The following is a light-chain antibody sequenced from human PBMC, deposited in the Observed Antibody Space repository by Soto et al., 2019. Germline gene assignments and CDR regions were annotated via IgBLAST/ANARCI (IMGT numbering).Light chain of an antibody. CDR2: WSS. Sequence: DIVMTQSPDSLAVSLGERAPINCKSSQRVLYSTLSHNYLSWYQQKPGQPPKLLIYWSSTRVSGVPDRFSGSVSGTDFTLTISSLQAEDVAVYYCHQYYTTPYTFGQGTKLEIK. J-gene: IGKJ2*01. V-gene: IGKV4-1*01. CDR3: HQYYTTPYT. CDR1: QRVLYSTLSHNY.